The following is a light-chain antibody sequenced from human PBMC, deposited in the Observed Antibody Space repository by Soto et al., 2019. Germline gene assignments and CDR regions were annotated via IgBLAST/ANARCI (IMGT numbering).Light chain of an antibody. J-gene: IGKJ2*01. CDR2: DAS. V-gene: IGKV1-5*01. CDR1: QSISTW. Sequence: EIQMTQSPSTLSASVGDRVTITCRASQSISTWVAWYQQRPGKAPKVLIYDASNLQSGVPSRFSGSGSGTEFTLTIGSLQPDDFATYFCQQYNEYLYTFGQGTKLEIK. CDR3: QQYNEYLYT.